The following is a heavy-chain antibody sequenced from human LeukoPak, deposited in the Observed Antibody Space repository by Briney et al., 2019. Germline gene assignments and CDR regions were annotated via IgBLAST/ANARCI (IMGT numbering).Heavy chain of an antibody. CDR2: IYHSGNT. D-gene: IGHD1-1*01. CDR1: GASIISGDYY. Sequence: SQTLSLTCTVSGASIISGDYYWSWIWQPPGKGLDWIGYIYHSGNTYYNPSLKSRVTISVDRSENQFSLKLRSVAAADTAVYYCARSQLTHTGTTYYFDYWGQGTLVTVSS. CDR3: ARSQLTHTGTTYYFDY. V-gene: IGHV4-30-2*01. J-gene: IGHJ4*02.